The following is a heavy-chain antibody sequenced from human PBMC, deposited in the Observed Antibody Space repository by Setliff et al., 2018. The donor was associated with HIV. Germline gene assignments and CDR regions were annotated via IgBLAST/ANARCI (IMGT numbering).Heavy chain of an antibody. V-gene: IGHV1-69*13. CDR2: IIPVLRRG. D-gene: IGHD1-26*01. Sequence: GASVKVSCKAPGGAFSSYAFSWVRQAPGQGLEWMGGIIPVLRRGDNAQRFQGRATITADESTTTVYMELSRLRSEDTAVYYCARGGATRPDYWGQGTLVTVSS. J-gene: IGHJ4*02. CDR3: ARGGATRPDY. CDR1: GGAFSSYA.